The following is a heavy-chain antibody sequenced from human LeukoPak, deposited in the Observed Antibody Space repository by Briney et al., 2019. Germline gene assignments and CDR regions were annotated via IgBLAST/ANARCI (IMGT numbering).Heavy chain of an antibody. CDR1: GFTFSSYW. V-gene: IGHV3-21*01. D-gene: IGHD3-16*01. Sequence: NSGGSLRLSCAASGFTFSSYWMHWVRQAPGKGLEWVSSISTSSSYIYYADSVKGRFTISRDNAKNSFYLQMNSLRVEDTAVYYCARVVWGQLTYYFDYWGQGTLVTVSS. CDR3: ARVVWGQLTYYFDY. J-gene: IGHJ4*02. CDR2: ISTSSSYI.